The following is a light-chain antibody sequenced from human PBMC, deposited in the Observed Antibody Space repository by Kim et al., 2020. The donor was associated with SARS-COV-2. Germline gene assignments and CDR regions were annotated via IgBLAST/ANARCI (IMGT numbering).Light chain of an antibody. CDR1: QSVSRS. V-gene: IGKV3-11*01. Sequence: FSPGERSALSCRASQSVSRSLAWYHHKPGQSPRLLIWDALNRATGVPARFRASGSGTDFTLTISSLESEDFGVYYCQQYTDWPPATFGQGTKLEI. J-gene: IGKJ2*01. CDR2: DAL. CDR3: QQYTDWPPAT.